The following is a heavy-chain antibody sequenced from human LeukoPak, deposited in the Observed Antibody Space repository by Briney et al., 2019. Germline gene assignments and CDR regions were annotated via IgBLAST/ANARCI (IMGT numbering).Heavy chain of an antibody. Sequence: ASVKVSRKASGYTFTSYGISWVRRAPGQGLEWMGWISAYNGNTNYAQKLQGRVTMTTDTSTSTAYMELRSLRSDDTAVYYCARDRSGYDYVTYFDYWGQGTLVTVSS. J-gene: IGHJ4*02. CDR3: ARDRSGYDYVTYFDY. CDR1: GYTFTSYG. V-gene: IGHV1-18*04. D-gene: IGHD5-12*01. CDR2: ISAYNGNT.